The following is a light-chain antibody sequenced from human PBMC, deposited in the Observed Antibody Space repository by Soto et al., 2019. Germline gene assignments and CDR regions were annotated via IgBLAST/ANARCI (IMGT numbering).Light chain of an antibody. CDR3: QQTYSTPHT. CDR2: AAI. J-gene: IGKJ2*01. CDR1: QNINNY. Sequence: DIQMTQSPSSLSASVGDRVTITCQASQNINNYLNWYQHKPGKAPKLLIYAAISLQSGVPSRLSGSGSGTDFTLTISSLQPEDFATYYCQQTYSTPHTFGQGTKVDIK. V-gene: IGKV1-39*01.